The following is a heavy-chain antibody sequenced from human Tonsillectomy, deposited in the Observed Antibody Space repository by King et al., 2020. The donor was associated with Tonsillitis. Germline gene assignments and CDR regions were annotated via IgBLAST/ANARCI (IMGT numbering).Heavy chain of an antibody. Sequence: VQLVESGGGLVQPGGSLRLSCAASGFTFSSYWMCWVRQAPGKWLGWVANIKPDGSEKYYVDSVKGRFTISRDNAKNSLYLQMINLRDEDTAVYYCVRGTISKLGLKTGFDSWGQGTLVTVSA. D-gene: IGHD1-14*01. CDR3: VRGTISKLGLKTGFDS. J-gene: IGHJ4*02. CDR1: GFTFSSYW. CDR2: IKPDGSEK. V-gene: IGHV3-7*03.